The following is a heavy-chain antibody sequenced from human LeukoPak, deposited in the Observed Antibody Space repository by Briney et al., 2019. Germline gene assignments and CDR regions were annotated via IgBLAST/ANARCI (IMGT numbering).Heavy chain of an antibody. CDR3: ARDRLKGDFWSGSI. D-gene: IGHD3-3*01. V-gene: IGHV4-30-4*08. CDR2: IYYSGST. J-gene: IGHJ3*02. CDR1: GGSISSGDYY. Sequence: ASQTLSLTCTVSGGSISSGDYYWSWIRQPPGKGLEWIGYIYYSGSTYYNPSLKSRVTISVDTSKNQFSLKLSSVTAADTAVYYCARDRLKGDFWSGSIWGQGTMVTVSS.